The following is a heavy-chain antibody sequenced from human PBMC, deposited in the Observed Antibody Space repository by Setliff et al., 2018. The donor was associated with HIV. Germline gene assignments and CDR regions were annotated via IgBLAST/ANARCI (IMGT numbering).Heavy chain of an antibody. V-gene: IGHV3-13*01. CDR1: GFAFSDYD. CDR3: ARDLSSGPAY. CDR2: IGTGGDT. D-gene: IGHD3-22*01. Sequence: LRLSCATSGFAFSDYDFHWVRQVTGEGLEWVSAIGTGGDTYYADSVKGRFTISRDNAKNSLYLQMNSLRAEDTAVYYCARDLSSGPAYWGQGTLVTVSS. J-gene: IGHJ4*02.